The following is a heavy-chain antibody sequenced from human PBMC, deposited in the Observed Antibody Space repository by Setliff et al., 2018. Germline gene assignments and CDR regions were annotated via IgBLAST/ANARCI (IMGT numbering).Heavy chain of an antibody. Sequence: GESLKISCAASGFTFSTHRMNWVRQAPGKGLEWVSSISRSSTYIYYADSMKGRFTISRDNAKNSLYLQMNSLRAEDTAVYYCASAGHSGSWFPFDAFHIWGQGTMVTVSS. D-gene: IGHD6-13*01. V-gene: IGHV3-21*01. CDR2: ISRSSTYI. CDR1: GFTFSTHR. CDR3: ASAGHSGSWFPFDAFHI. J-gene: IGHJ3*02.